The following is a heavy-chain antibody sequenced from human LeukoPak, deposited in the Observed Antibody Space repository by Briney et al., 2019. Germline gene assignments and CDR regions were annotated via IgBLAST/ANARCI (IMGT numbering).Heavy chain of an antibody. CDR1: GFTFSSYG. Sequence: GRSLRLSCAASGFTFSSYGMHWVRQAPGKGLEWVAVIWYDGSNKYYADSVKGRFTISRDNSKNTLYLQMNSLRAEDTAVYYCARVGSSGYYDETRGAFDIWGQGTMVTVSS. CDR2: IWYDGSNK. J-gene: IGHJ3*02. CDR3: ARVGSSGYYDETRGAFDI. D-gene: IGHD3-22*01. V-gene: IGHV3-33*01.